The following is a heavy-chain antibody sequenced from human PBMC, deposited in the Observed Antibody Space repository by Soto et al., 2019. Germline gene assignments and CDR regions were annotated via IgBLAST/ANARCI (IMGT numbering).Heavy chain of an antibody. V-gene: IGHV4-39*01. Sequence: SETLSLTCSVSGDSISNSRFYWAWIRQPTREGLEWIGSIYHTGNAYYNQSLKSRVNISVDTSKNQFSLKLTSVTAADAALYFCARDFFDSSDYTTNWFDPWGQGTLVTVSS. CDR1: GDSISNSRFY. CDR2: IYHTGNA. D-gene: IGHD3-22*01. CDR3: ARDFFDSSDYTTNWFDP. J-gene: IGHJ5*02.